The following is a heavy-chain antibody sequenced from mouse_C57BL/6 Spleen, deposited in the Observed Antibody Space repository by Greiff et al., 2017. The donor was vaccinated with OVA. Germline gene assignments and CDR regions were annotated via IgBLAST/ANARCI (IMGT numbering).Heavy chain of an antibody. CDR3: ARSAYSPFAY. D-gene: IGHD2-10*01. CDR2: INPSTGGT. CDR1: GYSFTGYY. V-gene: IGHV1-42*01. J-gene: IGHJ3*01. Sequence: VQLQQSGPELVKPGASVKISCKASGYSFTGYYMNWVKQSPEKSLEWIGEINPSTGGTTYNQKFKAKATLTVDKSSSTAYMQLKSLTSEDSAVYYCARSAYSPFAYWGQGTLVTVSA.